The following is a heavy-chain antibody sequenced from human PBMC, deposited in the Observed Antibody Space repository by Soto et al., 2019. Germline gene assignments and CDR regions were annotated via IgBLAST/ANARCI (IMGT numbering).Heavy chain of an antibody. D-gene: IGHD4-17*01. V-gene: IGHV3-74*03. CDR3: ARDDDYEANAIDL. CDR2: INGDGTDT. J-gene: IGHJ5*02. CDR1: GFTFSMYW. Sequence: EVQLVESGGGLVQPGGSLRLSCAASGFTFSMYWMHWVRQAPGKGLLWVSRINGDGTDTTYADSVKGRFTISRDNAKNTVYLEMDSLRDEDTSVYYCARDDDYEANAIDLWGQGTLVTVSS.